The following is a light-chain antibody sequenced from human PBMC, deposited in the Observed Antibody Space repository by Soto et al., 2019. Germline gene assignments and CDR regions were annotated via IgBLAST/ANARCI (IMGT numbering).Light chain of an antibody. CDR2: DVS. CDR3: SSYTSSSTYV. CDR1: SSDVGGYNY. J-gene: IGLJ1*01. V-gene: IGLV2-14*01. Sequence: QSALTQPPSASGSSGQSVTISCTGTSSDVGGYNYVSWYQQHPGKAPKLMIYDVSNRPSGVSNRFSGSKSGNTASLTISGLQAEDEADYYCSSYTSSSTYVFGTGTKVTVL.